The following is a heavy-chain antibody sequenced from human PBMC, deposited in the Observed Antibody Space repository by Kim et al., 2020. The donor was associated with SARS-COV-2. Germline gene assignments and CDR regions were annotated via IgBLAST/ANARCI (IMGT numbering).Heavy chain of an antibody. J-gene: IGHJ4*02. CDR2: GGRT. Sequence: GGRTSYEQKSQGRVTMTRDTSTSTVYKELCSLRSEDTAVYYCARDSDLSYWGQGTLVTVSS. V-gene: IGHV1-46*01. CDR3: ARDSDLSY.